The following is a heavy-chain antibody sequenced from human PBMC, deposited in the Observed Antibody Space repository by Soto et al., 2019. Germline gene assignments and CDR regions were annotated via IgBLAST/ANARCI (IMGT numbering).Heavy chain of an antibody. CDR2: INHSGST. CDR3: ARWGSGWYYFDY. CDR1: GGSFSGYY. V-gene: IGHV4-34*01. J-gene: IGHJ4*02. Sequence: PSETLSLTCAVYGGSFSGYYWSWIRQPPGKGLEWIGEINHSGSTNYNPSLKSRVTISVDTSKNQFSLKLSSVTAADTAVYYYARWGSGWYYFDYWGQGTLVTVSS. D-gene: IGHD6-19*01.